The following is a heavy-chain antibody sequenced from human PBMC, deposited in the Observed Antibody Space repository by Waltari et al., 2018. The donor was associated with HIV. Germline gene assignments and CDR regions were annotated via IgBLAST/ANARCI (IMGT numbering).Heavy chain of an antibody. CDR1: VVTFSSYS. D-gene: IGHD3-3*01. CDR2: IIPIFSTA. CDR3: ARRRVVISSLDYYYYGMDV. J-gene: IGHJ6*02. V-gene: IGHV1-69*01. Sequence: QVQLVQSGAEVKKPGSSVQVSCKASVVTFSSYSISRLRQAPGQGLEWMGGIIPIFSTANYAQKFQGRVTITADESTSTAYMELSSLRSEDTAVYYCARRRVVISSLDYYYYGMDVWGQGTTVTVSS.